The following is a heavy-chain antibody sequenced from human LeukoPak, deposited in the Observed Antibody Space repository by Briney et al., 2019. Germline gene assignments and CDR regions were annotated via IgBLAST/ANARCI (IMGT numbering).Heavy chain of an antibody. V-gene: IGHV2-5*02. J-gene: IGHJ4*02. CDR1: GFSLSTRGVG. D-gene: IGHD3-22*01. Sequence: SGPTLVNPTQTLTLTCTFSGFSLSTRGVGVGWLRQPPRKALEWLALIYWDDDKRYSPSLKSRLTVTKDTSKNQVVLTMTNMDPVDTATYFCAHRPYYYDSGGYYSPFDFWGQGTLVTVSS. CDR2: IYWDDDK. CDR3: AHRPYYYDSGGYYSPFDF.